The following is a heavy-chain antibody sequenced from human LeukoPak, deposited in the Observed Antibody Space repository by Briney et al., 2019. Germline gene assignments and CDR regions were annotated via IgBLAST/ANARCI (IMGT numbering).Heavy chain of an antibody. V-gene: IGHV3-23*01. J-gene: IGHJ4*02. CDR1: GFTFSNYV. Sequence: PGGSLRLSCAASGFTFSNYVMSWVRQAPGKGLEWVSSISGSGGTTCYADSVKGRFTISRDNSKNTLYLQMNSLRADDTALYYCVEEVGDTYPTFDYWGQGTLVTVSS. D-gene: IGHD1-26*01. CDR2: ISGSGGTT. CDR3: VEEVGDTYPTFDY.